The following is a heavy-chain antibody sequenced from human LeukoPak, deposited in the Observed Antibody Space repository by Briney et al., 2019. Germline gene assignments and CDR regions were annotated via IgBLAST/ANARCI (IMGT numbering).Heavy chain of an antibody. CDR2: IYTSGST. D-gene: IGHD7-27*01. CDR1: GGSISSGSYY. Sequence: PSQTLSLTCAVSGGSISSGSYYWSWIRQPAGKGLEWIGRIYTSGSTNYNPSLKSRVTISVDTSKNQFSLKLSSVTAADTAVYYCARHPGHLKTFDLWGQGTMVTVSS. J-gene: IGHJ3*01. V-gene: IGHV4-61*02. CDR3: ARHPGHLKTFDL.